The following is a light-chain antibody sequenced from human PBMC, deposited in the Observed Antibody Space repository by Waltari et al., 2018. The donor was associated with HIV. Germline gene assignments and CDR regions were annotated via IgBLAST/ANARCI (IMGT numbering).Light chain of an antibody. CDR2: GAS. CDR1: QSVSSN. V-gene: IGKV3D-15*01. CDR3: QQYNNRPWT. Sequence: EIVIPQSPATLSVSPGERATLSCRASQSVSSNLAWYQQKPGQAPRLLMYGASTRATGIPARFSGSGSGTEFTLTISSLQSEDFAVYYCQQYNNRPWTFGQGTTVEIK. J-gene: IGKJ1*01.